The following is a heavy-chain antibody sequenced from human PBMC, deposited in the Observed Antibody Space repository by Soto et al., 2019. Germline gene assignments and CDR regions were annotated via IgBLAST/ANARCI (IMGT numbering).Heavy chain of an antibody. V-gene: IGHV3-73*01. J-gene: IGHJ4*02. CDR3: TTHINGYCSGGSCYHNDY. D-gene: IGHD2-15*01. CDR2: IRSKANSYAT. CDR1: GFTFSGSA. Sequence: PGGSLRLSCAASGFTFSGSAMHWVRQASGKGLEWVGRIRSKANSYATAYAASVKGRFTISRDDSKNTAYLQMNSLKTEDTAVYYCTTHINGYCSGGSCYHNDYWGQGTLVTVSS.